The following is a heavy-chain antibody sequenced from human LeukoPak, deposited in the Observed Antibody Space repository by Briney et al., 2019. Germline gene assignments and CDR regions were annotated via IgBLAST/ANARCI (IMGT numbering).Heavy chain of an antibody. V-gene: IGHV4-59*01. CDR2: IYDSGGT. CDR3: AREYYSDSSAYIDY. Sequence: SQTLSLTCTVSGASISNYYWSWVRRPPGKGLEWVGCIYDSGGTNYNPSLKSRVTISVDTSKNQFSLKLSSLTAADTAVYYCAREYYSDSSAYIDYWGQGTLVTVSS. D-gene: IGHD3-22*01. CDR1: GASISNYY. J-gene: IGHJ4*02.